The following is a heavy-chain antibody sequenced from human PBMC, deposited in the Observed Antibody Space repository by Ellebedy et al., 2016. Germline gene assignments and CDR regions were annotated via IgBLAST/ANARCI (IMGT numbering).Heavy chain of an antibody. CDR2: ITGSGDRT. V-gene: IGHV3-23*01. CDR3: AKCRHINGCLLDY. D-gene: IGHD6-19*01. CDR1: GFTFSTYW. J-gene: IGHJ4*02. Sequence: GESLKISCAASGFTFSTYWMSWVRQAPGKGPEWVSTITGSGDRTNYADSVKGRFTISRDSSKNTLHLDMNSLRAEDTAIYYCAKCRHINGCLLDYWGQGTLVTVSS.